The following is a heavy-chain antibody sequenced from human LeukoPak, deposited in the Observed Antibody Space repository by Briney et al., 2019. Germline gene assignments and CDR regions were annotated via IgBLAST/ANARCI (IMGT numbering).Heavy chain of an antibody. J-gene: IGHJ4*02. Sequence: GGSLRLSCTASGFTFSRYTMNWVRQAPGKGLEWVSSISTGSSSMFFADSVKGRFTISRDNAKNPLYLQMNSLRAEDTAVYYCARDPPFIIGTTFFDYWGQGTLVTVSS. D-gene: IGHD1-20*01. CDR3: ARDPPFIIGTTFFDY. V-gene: IGHV3-21*01. CDR1: GFTFSRYT. CDR2: ISTGSSSM.